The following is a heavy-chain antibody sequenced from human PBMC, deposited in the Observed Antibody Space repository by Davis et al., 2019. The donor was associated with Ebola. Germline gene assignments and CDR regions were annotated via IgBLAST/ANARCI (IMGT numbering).Heavy chain of an antibody. J-gene: IGHJ4*02. CDR1: GGSVTSGDYY. Sequence: MPSETLSLTCTVSGGSVTSGDYYWSWVRQPPGQGLEWIGYIHYTGSTYYSPSLRSRVTISVDTSKNLFSLKLTSVTAADTAVYYCARGDSYYDPSGYYAGPEAPDHWGQGTLVSVSS. CDR3: ARGDSYYDPSGYYAGPEAPDH. D-gene: IGHD3-22*01. V-gene: IGHV4-30-4*01. CDR2: IHYTGST.